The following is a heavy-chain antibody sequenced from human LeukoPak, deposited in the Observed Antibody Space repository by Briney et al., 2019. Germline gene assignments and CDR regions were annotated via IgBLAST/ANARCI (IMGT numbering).Heavy chain of an antibody. V-gene: IGHV3-21*01. Sequence: GGSLRLSCAASGFTFSSYSMNWVRQAPGKGLEWVSSISSSSSYICYADSVKGRFTISRDNAKNSLYLQMNSLRAEDTAVYYCAREEYDYVWGSYHPKDYWGQGTLVTVSS. CDR3: AREEYDYVWGSYHPKDY. CDR2: ISSSSSYI. CDR1: GFTFSSYS. D-gene: IGHD3-16*02. J-gene: IGHJ4*02.